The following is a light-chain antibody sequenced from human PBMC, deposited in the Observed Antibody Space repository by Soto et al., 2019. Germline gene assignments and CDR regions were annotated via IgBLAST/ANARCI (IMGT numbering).Light chain of an antibody. Sequence: DIQMTQSPSTLSASVGDRVTITCRASQSISSWLAWYHQKPGKAPKLLIYDASRLESGVPSRFSGSGSGTEFTLTNSSLQPDDFATYHCQQYNSYSWTFGQGTKVEIK. V-gene: IGKV1-5*01. CDR1: QSISSW. J-gene: IGKJ1*01. CDR3: QQYNSYSWT. CDR2: DAS.